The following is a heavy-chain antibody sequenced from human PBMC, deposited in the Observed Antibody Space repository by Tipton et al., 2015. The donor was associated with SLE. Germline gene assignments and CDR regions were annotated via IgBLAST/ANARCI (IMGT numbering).Heavy chain of an antibody. CDR1: DGSIRSTNYY. Sequence: LRLSCTVSDGSIRSTNYYWGWIRQPPGKGLEWIGSIFYTGSTYYNPSLKSRVSFSIDTSKHQFSLKLNSVTAADTAVYYCARRHYSGPFDSWGQGTLVTVS. D-gene: IGHD5-12*01. CDR3: ARRHYSGPFDS. V-gene: IGHV4-39*07. J-gene: IGHJ4*02. CDR2: IFYTGST.